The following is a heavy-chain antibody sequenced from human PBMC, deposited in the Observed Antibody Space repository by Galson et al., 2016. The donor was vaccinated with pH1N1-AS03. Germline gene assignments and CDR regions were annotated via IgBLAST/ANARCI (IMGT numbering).Heavy chain of an antibody. D-gene: IGHD2-2*01. J-gene: IGHJ6*02. CDR3: AKDGGPPGTYYYSLDV. Sequence: SLRLSCAASGFPFTNNGMHWVRQAPGKGLEWVAFVRYDGNIAYNVDSVKGRFTIFKDNSKSTLYLQMTSLTPEDTALYLCAKDGGPPGTYYYSLDVWGQGTMVTVSS. CDR1: GFPFTNNG. CDR2: VRYDGNIA. V-gene: IGHV3-30*02.